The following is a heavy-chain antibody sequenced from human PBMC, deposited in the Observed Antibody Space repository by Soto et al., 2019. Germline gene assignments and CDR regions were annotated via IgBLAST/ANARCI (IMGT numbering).Heavy chain of an antibody. J-gene: IGHJ6*02. D-gene: IGHD6-19*01. V-gene: IGHV6-1*01. Sequence: PXQALSLTSAISGDNVSSNSAACNLIRQSPSRGLEWLGRTYYRSKWYNDYAVSVKSRITINPDTSNNKFSLQLNSVTPEDTAVYYCARGYSSGYFWGQGTTVTVSS. CDR3: ARGYSSGYF. CDR2: TYYRSKWYN. CDR1: GDNVSSNSAA.